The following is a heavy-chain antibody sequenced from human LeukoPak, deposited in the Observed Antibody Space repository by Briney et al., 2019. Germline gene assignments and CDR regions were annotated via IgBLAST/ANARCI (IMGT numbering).Heavy chain of an antibody. CDR3: ARAIFGPDY. J-gene: IGHJ4*02. CDR2: ISSSGSPI. D-gene: IGHD3-3*01. V-gene: IGHV3-11*01. Sequence: GGSLRLSCAASGFTVSSNYMTWVRQAPGKGLEWLSYISSSGSPIYYADSVKGRFTITRDNAKNSLYLQMNSLRAEDTAVYYCARAIFGPDYWGQGTLVNVSS. CDR1: GFTVSSNY.